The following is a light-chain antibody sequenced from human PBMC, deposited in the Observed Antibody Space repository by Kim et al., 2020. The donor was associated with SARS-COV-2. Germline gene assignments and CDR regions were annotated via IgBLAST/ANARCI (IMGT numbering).Light chain of an antibody. CDR1: SSDVGGYNY. Sequence: QSALTQPPSASGSPGQSVTISCTGTSSDVGGYNYVSWYQQHPGKAPTLMIYEVSKRPSGVPDRFSGSKSGNTASLTVSGLQAEYEADYYCSSYAGSNNVFGTGTKVTVL. CDR2: EVS. CDR3: SSYAGSNNV. V-gene: IGLV2-8*01. J-gene: IGLJ1*01.